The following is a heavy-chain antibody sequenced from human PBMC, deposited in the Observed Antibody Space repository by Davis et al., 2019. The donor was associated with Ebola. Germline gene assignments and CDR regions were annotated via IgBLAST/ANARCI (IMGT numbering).Heavy chain of an antibody. Sequence: PGGPLRPSFPAPGFTSSSYGMHWVRQAPGKGLEWVAVISYDGSNKYYADPVKGRFTISRDNSKNTLYLQMNSLRAEDTAVYYCAKGDYGDYVGDYYYYGMDIWGQGATVTVSS. D-gene: IGHD4-17*01. CDR1: GFTSSSYG. J-gene: IGHJ6*02. CDR3: AKGDYGDYVGDYYYYGMDI. CDR2: ISYDGSNK. V-gene: IGHV3-30*18.